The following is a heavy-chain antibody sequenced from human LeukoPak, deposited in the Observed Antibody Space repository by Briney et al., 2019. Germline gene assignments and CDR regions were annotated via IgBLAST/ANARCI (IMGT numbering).Heavy chain of an antibody. V-gene: IGHV1-46*01. Sequence: GASVKVSCKASGYTFTGYYMHWVRQAPGQGLEWMGIINPSGGSTSYAQKFQGRVTMTRDMSTSTVYMELSSLRFEDTAVYYCAREDRTTGGDYWGQGTLVTVSS. CDR1: GYTFTGYY. D-gene: IGHD2/OR15-2a*01. CDR2: INPSGGST. CDR3: AREDRTTGGDY. J-gene: IGHJ4*02.